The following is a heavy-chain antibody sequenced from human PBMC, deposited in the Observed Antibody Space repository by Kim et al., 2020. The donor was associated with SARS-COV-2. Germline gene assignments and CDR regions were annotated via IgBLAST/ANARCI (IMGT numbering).Heavy chain of an antibody. Sequence: SETLSLTCTVSGGSISSYYWSWIRQPPGKGLEWIGYIYYSGSTNYNPSLKSRVTITVDTSKNQFSLKLSSVTAADTAVYYCARDYDILTGYHTMRYFDYWGQGTLGTVSS. CDR2: IYYSGST. CDR3: ARDYDILTGYHTMRYFDY. J-gene: IGHJ4*02. D-gene: IGHD3-9*01. CDR1: GGSISSYY. V-gene: IGHV4-59*01.